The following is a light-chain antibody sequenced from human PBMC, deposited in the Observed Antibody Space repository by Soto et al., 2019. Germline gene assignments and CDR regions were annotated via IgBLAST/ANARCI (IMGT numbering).Light chain of an antibody. V-gene: IGLV2-14*01. Sequence: QSALTQPASVSGSPGQSITISCTGTISDFVVYNYVSWYQQHPGKAPKLMIYGVSNRPSGVSNRFSGSKSGNTASLTISGLQDDDEAEYYCSSNNISSASQVYGNGTQVTV. CDR3: SSNNISSASQV. CDR2: GVS. CDR1: ISDFVVYNY. J-gene: IGLJ1*01.